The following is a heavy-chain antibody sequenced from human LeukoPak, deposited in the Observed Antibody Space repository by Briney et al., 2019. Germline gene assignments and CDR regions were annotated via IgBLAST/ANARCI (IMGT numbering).Heavy chain of an antibody. Sequence: ASVKVSCKASGYTFTSYYMHWVRQAPGQGLEWMGIINPSGGSTSYAQKFQGRVTITEDESTSTAYMELSSLRSEDTAVYYCAREVRGSTRAFGPWGRGTLVTVSS. CDR1: GYTFTSYY. J-gene: IGHJ5*02. CDR2: INPSGGST. V-gene: IGHV1-46*01. D-gene: IGHD6-13*01. CDR3: AREVRGSTRAFGP.